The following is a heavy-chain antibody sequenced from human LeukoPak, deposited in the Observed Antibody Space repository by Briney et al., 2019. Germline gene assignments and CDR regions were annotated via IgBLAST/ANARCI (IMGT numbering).Heavy chain of an antibody. CDR2: IYYSGST. J-gene: IGHJ4*02. V-gene: IGHV4-59*01. Sequence: PSETLSLTCTVSGGSISSYYWSWIRQPPGKGLEWIGYIYYSGSTNYNPSLKSRVTISVDTSKNQFSLKLSSVTAADTAVYYCARAKYSFFGYWGQGTLVTVSS. CDR1: GGSISSYY. D-gene: IGHD2/OR15-2a*01. CDR3: ARAKYSFFGY.